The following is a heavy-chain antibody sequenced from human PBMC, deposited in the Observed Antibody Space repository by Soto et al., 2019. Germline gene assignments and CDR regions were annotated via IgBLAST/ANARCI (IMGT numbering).Heavy chain of an antibody. CDR3: ATEPMQYYYDSSGYPAD. CDR1: GFTFSSYE. J-gene: IGHJ4*02. Sequence: GGSLRLSCAASGFTFSSYEMNWVRQAPGKGLEWVSYISSSGSTIYYADSVKGRFTISRDNAKNSLYLQMNSLRAEDTAVYYCATEPMQYYYDSSGYPADWGQGTLVTVSS. D-gene: IGHD3-22*01. V-gene: IGHV3-48*03. CDR2: ISSSGSTI.